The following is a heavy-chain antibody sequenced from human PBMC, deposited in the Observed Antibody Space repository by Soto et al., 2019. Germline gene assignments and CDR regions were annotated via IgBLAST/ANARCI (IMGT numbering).Heavy chain of an antibody. J-gene: IGHJ4*02. CDR1: GFTFSSYG. Sequence: GESLKISCAASGFTFSSYGMHWVRQAPGKGLEWVAVISYDGSNKYYADSVKGRFTISRDNSKNTLYLQMNSLRAEDTAVYYCAKYYDYGDPSLDYWGQGTLVTVSS. CDR2: ISYDGSNK. V-gene: IGHV3-30*18. CDR3: AKYYDYGDPSLDY. D-gene: IGHD4-17*01.